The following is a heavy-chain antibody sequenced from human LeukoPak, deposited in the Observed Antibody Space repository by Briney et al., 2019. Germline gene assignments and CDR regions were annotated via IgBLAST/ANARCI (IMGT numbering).Heavy chain of an antibody. V-gene: IGHV1-2*02. CDR3: ARDLGIVVVPAAQEDY. D-gene: IGHD2-2*01. CDR2: INPNSGGT. CDR1: GYTLTELS. Sequence: ASVKVSCKVSGYTLTELSIHWVRQAPGQGLEWMGWINPNSGGTNYAQKFQGRVTMTRDTSISTAYMELSRLRSDDTAVYYCARDLGIVVVPAAQEDYWGQGTLVTVSS. J-gene: IGHJ4*02.